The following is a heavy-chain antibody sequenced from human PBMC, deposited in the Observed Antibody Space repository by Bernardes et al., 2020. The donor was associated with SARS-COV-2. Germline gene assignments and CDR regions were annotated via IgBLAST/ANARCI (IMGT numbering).Heavy chain of an antibody. CDR3: ARLQGDIVLMVYAEGAFDI. Sequence: ETLSLTCTVSGGSISSSSYYWGWIRQPPGKGLEWIGSIYYSGSTYYNPSLKSRVTISVDTSKNQFSLKLSSVTAADTAVYYCARLQGDIVLMVYAEGAFDIWGQGTMVTVSS. CDR1: GGSISSSSYY. V-gene: IGHV4-39*01. D-gene: IGHD2-8*01. CDR2: IYYSGST. J-gene: IGHJ3*02.